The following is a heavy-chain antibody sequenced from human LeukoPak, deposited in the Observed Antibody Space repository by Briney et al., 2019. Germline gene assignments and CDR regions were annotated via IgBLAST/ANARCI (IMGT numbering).Heavy chain of an antibody. J-gene: IGHJ4*02. Sequence: GSLRLSCAAFGFTFSRYTMNWVRQPPGQGLEWIGTIYYSGSTYYNPSLKSRVTISVDTSTNQFSLKLSSVTAADTAVYYCARQVRDIVVVPAVLYFDYWGQGTLVTVSS. CDR3: ARQVRDIVVVPAVLYFDY. CDR1: GFTFSRYT. D-gene: IGHD2-2*01. V-gene: IGHV4-39*01. CDR2: IYYSGST.